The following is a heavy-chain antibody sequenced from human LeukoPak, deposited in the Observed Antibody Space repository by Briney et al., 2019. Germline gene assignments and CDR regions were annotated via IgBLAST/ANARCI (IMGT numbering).Heavy chain of an antibody. V-gene: IGHV3-48*04. CDR3: ARGGYYDPLDY. D-gene: IGHD3-22*01. Sequence: GGSLRLSCVASGFTFSTYSMNWVRQAPGKGLEWISYIGIGGSPLSYADSVKGRFTISRDNAKNTLYLQMNSLRAEDTAVYYCARGGYYDPLDYWGQGTLVTVSS. CDR1: GFTFSTYS. J-gene: IGHJ4*02. CDR2: IGIGGSPL.